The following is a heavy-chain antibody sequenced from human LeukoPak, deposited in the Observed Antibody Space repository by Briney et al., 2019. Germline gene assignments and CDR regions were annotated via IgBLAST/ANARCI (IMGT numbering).Heavy chain of an antibody. CDR1: GFTFSSYW. V-gene: IGHV3-7*01. Sequence: GGSQSLSCAASGFTFSSYWMSWVRQAPGKGRGGGANIKKDGSEKYEVDSVNGRFTISRDNAKNSLYLQMNSLRAEDTAVYYCARAGYGDYADYWGQGTLVTVSS. D-gene: IGHD4-17*01. CDR2: IKKDGSEK. CDR3: ARAGYGDYADY. J-gene: IGHJ4*02.